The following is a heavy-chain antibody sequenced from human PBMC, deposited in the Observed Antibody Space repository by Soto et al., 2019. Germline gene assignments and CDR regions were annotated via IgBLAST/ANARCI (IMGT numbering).Heavy chain of an antibody. V-gene: IGHV3-33*08. CDR1: GFTFSSYG. J-gene: IGHJ6*02. CDR3: ASDRAPGYCSGGSCYSGYYYYGMDV. Sequence: PGESLKISCAASGFTFSSYGMHWVRQAPGKGLEWVAVIWYDGSNKYYADSVKGRFTISRDNSKNTLYLQMNSLRAEDTAVYYCASDRAPGYCSGGSCYSGYYYYGMDVWGQGTTVTVSS. D-gene: IGHD2-15*01. CDR2: IWYDGSNK.